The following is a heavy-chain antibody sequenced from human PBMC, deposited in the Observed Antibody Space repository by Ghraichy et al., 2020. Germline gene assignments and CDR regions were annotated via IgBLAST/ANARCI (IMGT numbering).Heavy chain of an antibody. D-gene: IGHD6-13*01. Sequence: GGSLRLSCAASGFTFSSYAMHWVRQAPGKGLEWVAVISYDGSNKYYADSVKGRFTISRDNSKNTLYLQMNSLRAEDTAVYYCVAAASAFDYWGHGTLVTVSS. CDR3: VAAASAFDY. CDR2: ISYDGSNK. J-gene: IGHJ4*01. CDR1: GFTFSSYA. V-gene: IGHV3-30-3*01.